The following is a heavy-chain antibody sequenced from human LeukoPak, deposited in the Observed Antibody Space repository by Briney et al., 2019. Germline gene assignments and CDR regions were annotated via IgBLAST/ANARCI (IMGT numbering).Heavy chain of an antibody. D-gene: IGHD5-24*01. Sequence: SETLSLTCTVSGGSISTYHWSWIRQPPEKGLEWIGYISYSGSTNYNPSLQSRVTISVSTSKNQFSLKLSSVTAADTAVYYCARHGTLEMASSPDFDYWGQGTLVTVSS. CDR2: ISYSGST. V-gene: IGHV4-59*08. CDR1: GGSISTYH. CDR3: ARHGTLEMASSPDFDY. J-gene: IGHJ4*02.